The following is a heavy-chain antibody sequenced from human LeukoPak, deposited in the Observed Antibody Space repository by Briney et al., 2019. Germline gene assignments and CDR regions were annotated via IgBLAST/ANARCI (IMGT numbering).Heavy chain of an antibody. Sequence: RGSLRLSCTASGFLFSTYGMHWVRQAPGKGLEWVAVIWYDGSNKYYADSVKGRFTISRDNSKNTLYLQMNSLRAEDTAVYYCARDNDDYYDSSGYYYFDYWGQGTLVTVSS. CDR1: GFLFSTYG. CDR3: ARDNDDYYDSSGYYYFDY. V-gene: IGHV3-33*01. D-gene: IGHD3-22*01. CDR2: IWYDGSNK. J-gene: IGHJ4*02.